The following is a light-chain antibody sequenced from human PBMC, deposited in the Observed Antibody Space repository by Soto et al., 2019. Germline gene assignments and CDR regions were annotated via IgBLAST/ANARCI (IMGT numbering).Light chain of an antibody. V-gene: IGKV1-5*03. CDR2: KAS. Sequence: DIQMPQSPSALSASVGDRVTITCRASQSISTWLAWYQQKPGKAPKLLIYKASSLEVGVPSRFSGSGSGTEFNITSSSLQPDDFATYYCQQYNTYPLTFGGGTTVDTK. J-gene: IGKJ4*01. CDR1: QSISTW. CDR3: QQYNTYPLT.